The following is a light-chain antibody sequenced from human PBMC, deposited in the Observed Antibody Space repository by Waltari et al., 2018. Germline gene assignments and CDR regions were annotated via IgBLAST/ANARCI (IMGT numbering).Light chain of an antibody. CDR2: WGS. V-gene: IGKV4-1*01. Sequence: DIVLTQSPDSLTLSLGERATIPCTSSQSVLYKSTGRNYLAWYQHKAGQPPTLLVSWGSTRAPGVPDRFSGSGFGTQFTLTISSLQPEDVAVYYCHQFSDAWWTFGQGTKVAIK. CDR3: HQFSDAWWT. CDR1: QSVLYKSTGRNY. J-gene: IGKJ1*01.